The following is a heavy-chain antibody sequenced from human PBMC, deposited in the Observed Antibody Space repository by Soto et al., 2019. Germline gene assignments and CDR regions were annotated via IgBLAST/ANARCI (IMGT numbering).Heavy chain of an antibody. J-gene: IGHJ4*02. CDR2: IASDGKDK. Sequence: QVQLVESGGGVVQPGRSLKLSCAASGFTFSNYAIHWVRQAPGKGLEWVAGIASDGKDKRYADSVKGRFTISRDNSKNTVYLQMNSLRGEDTAVYYCEKDGAIAAADYFFDYWGQGSLVTVSS. CDR1: GFTFSNYA. V-gene: IGHV3-30*18. CDR3: EKDGAIAAADYFFDY. D-gene: IGHD6-13*01.